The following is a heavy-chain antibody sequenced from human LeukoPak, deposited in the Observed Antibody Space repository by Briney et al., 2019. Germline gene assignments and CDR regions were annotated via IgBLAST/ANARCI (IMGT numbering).Heavy chain of an antibody. V-gene: IGHV4-61*02. CDR1: GDSISSGDYY. CDR2: ISSSGST. J-gene: IGHJ6*03. D-gene: IGHD3-10*01. CDR3: ARYAPPDYGSGSYYYYYYYMDV. Sequence: SQTLSLTCTVSGDSISSGDYYWSWIRQPAGKGLEWIGRISSSGSTNYNPSLKSRVTISVDTSKNQFSLKLSSVTAADTAVYYCARYAPPDYGSGSYYYYYYYMDVWGKGTTVTISS.